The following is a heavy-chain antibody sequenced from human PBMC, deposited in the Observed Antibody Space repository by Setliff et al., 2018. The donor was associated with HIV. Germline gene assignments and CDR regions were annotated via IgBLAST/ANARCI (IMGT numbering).Heavy chain of an antibody. V-gene: IGHV1-46*01. CDR1: GYTFTSYH. Sequence: GASVKVSCKASGYTFTSYHLHWVRQAPGQGLEWMGIINPSDGVTDYAEKFQGRLTVTSDTSTTTVSMDLSSLRSEDTAVYYCAREFHVAEPGTGVANYFDFWGQGTLVTVSS. CDR3: AREFHVAEPGTGVANYFDF. D-gene: IGHD7-27*01. CDR2: INPSDGVT. J-gene: IGHJ4*02.